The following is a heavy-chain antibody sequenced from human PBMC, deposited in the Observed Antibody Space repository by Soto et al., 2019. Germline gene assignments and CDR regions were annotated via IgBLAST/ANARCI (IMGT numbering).Heavy chain of an antibody. CDR1: GFTFSSYG. CDR2: ISYDGSNK. D-gene: IGHD2-15*01. J-gene: IGHJ4*02. CDR3: AKDQHCSGGSCYYPLVY. V-gene: IGHV3-30*18. Sequence: QVQLVESGGGVVQPGRSLRLSCAASGFTFSSYGMHWVRQAPGKGLEWVAVISYDGSNKYYADSVKGRFTISRDNSKNTLYLQMNSLRAEDTAVYYCAKDQHCSGGSCYYPLVYWGQGSLVTVSS.